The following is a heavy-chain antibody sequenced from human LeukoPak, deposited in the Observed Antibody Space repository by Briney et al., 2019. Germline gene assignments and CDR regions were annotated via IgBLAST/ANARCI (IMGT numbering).Heavy chain of an antibody. J-gene: IGHJ4*02. CDR1: GYTFTSYY. V-gene: IGHV1-46*01. Sequence: GASVKVSCKASGYTFTSYYMHWVRQAPGQGLEWMGIINPSGGDTSYAQKFQGRLTKTRDTSTNTVYMELTSLRSEDTAVYYCAREVMDNLRFDYWGQGTLVTVSS. CDR2: INPSGGDT. D-gene: IGHD1-14*01. CDR3: AREVMDNLRFDY.